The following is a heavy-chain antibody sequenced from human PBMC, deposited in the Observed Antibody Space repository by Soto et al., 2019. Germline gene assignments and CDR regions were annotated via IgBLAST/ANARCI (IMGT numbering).Heavy chain of an antibody. J-gene: IGHJ6*02. V-gene: IGHV3-7*03. CDR2: IKQDGSEK. D-gene: IGHD3-10*01. CDR1: GFTFSSYW. CDR3: ARDSPLPMVRPIAGMDV. Sequence: GGSLRLSCAASGFTFSSYWMSWVRQAPGKGLEWVANIKQDGSEKYYVDSVKGRFTISRDNAKNSLYLQMNSLRAEDTAVYYCARDSPLPMVRPIAGMDVWGQGTTVTVSS.